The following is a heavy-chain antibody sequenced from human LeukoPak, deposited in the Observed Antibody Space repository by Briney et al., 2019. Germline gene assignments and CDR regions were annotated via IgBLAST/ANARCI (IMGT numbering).Heavy chain of an antibody. CDR1: GYTSTGYY. D-gene: IGHD3-10*01. J-gene: IGHJ4*02. Sequence: ASVKVSCKASGYTSTGYYIHWVRQAPGHGLEWMGWINPNSGGIKYAQKFEGRVTMTGDTSISTAYMELISLRSDDTAVYFCAREGDASSGSPYFFDYWGQETLVTVSS. CDR2: INPNSGGI. CDR3: AREGDASSGSPYFFDY. V-gene: IGHV1-2*02.